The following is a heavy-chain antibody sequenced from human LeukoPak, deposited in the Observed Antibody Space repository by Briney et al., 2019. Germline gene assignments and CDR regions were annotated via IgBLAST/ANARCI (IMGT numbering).Heavy chain of an antibody. CDR3: ARGLGINGLAVDM. Sequence: GGSLRLSCAAAGFTFSSNWMSWVRQAPGQGLQWVANIKQDGSEKYYVDSVKGRFTISRDNAKKSLYLQMNSLRGEDTAVYYCARGLGINGLAVDMWGQGTTVTVSS. V-gene: IGHV3-7*05. J-gene: IGHJ3*02. CDR2: IKQDGSEK. D-gene: IGHD3-10*01. CDR1: GFTFSSNW.